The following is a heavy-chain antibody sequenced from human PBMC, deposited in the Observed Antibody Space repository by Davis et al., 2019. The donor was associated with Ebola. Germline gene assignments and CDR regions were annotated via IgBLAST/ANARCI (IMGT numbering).Heavy chain of an antibody. Sequence: GESLKISCAASGFTFSNYWMYWVRQAPGKGLVWVSRINRDESGTTYADSVKGRFTISRDNAKNMLYLQMDSLRVEDTAVYYCARSYSGSRIYDYWGQGTLVTVSS. CDR3: ARSYSGSRIYDY. J-gene: IGHJ4*02. CDR2: INRDESGT. CDR1: GFTFSNYW. V-gene: IGHV3-74*01. D-gene: IGHD1-26*01.